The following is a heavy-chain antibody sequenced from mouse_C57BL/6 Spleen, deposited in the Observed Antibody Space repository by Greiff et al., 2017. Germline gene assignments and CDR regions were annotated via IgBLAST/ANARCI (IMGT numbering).Heavy chain of an antibody. CDR3: ARGDYDGAWFAY. Sequence: VQLQQPGAELVKPGASVKLSCKASGYTFTSYWMHWVKQRPGQGLAWIGMIHPNSGSTNYNEKFKSKATLTVDKSSSTAYMQLSSLTSEDSAVYYCARGDYDGAWFAYWGQGTLVTVSA. CDR1: GYTFTSYW. D-gene: IGHD2-4*01. V-gene: IGHV1-64*01. CDR2: IHPNSGST. J-gene: IGHJ3*01.